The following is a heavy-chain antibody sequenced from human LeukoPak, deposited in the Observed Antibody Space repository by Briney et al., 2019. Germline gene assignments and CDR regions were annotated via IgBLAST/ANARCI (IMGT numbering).Heavy chain of an antibody. CDR1: GLSFGDHA. J-gene: IGHJ4*02. V-gene: IGHV3-49*04. CDR2: IRTKPFGETT. Sequence: GGSLRLSCTASGLSFGDHAVNWVRQAPGKGLEWVGFIRTKPFGETTEFAASVQGRFTIARDDSKSIAYLQMNSLKTEDTAVYYCANYDFSSASYAFDYWGQGTLVTVSS. CDR3: ANYDFSSASYAFDY. D-gene: IGHD3-3*01.